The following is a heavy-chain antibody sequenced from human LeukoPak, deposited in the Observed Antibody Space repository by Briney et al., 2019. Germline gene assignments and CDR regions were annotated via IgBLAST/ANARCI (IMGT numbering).Heavy chain of an antibody. D-gene: IGHD1-26*01. CDR3: ARGFGGKYYYY. V-gene: IGHV4-39*01. J-gene: IGHJ4*02. Sequence: SETLSLTCTVSGGSISSSDYYWGWIRQPPGKGLEWIGNIYYDGSTYYNPSLKSRVTISVDTSENQFSLKLSSVTAADTAVYYCARGFGGKYYYYWGQGTLVTVSS. CDR1: GGSISSSDYY. CDR2: IYYDGST.